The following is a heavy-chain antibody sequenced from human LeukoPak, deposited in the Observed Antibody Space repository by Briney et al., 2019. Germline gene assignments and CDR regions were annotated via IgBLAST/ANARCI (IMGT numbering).Heavy chain of an antibody. V-gene: IGHV3-23*01. J-gene: IGHJ4*02. CDR2: ISGRGGGT. CDR3: ARNHPITMIVVVIIPYFDY. Sequence: GGSLRLSCAASGFTFSSYAMSWVRQAPGKGLEWVSAISGRGGGTYYADSVKDRFTISRDNSKNTLYLQMNSLRAEDTAVYYCARNHPITMIVVVIIPYFDYWGQGTLVTVSS. CDR1: GFTFSSYA. D-gene: IGHD3-22*01.